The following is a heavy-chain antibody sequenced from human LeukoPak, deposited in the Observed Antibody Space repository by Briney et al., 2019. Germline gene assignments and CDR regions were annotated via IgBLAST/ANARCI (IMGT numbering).Heavy chain of an antibody. CDR1: GFTFSSYW. CDR3: AKDRTPYCRGGSCYSFDY. CDR2: LTGTGRTT. V-gene: IGHV3-23*01. J-gene: IGHJ4*02. D-gene: IGHD2-15*01. Sequence: GGSLRLSCAASGFTFSSYWMHWVRQAPGKGLEWVSALTGTGRTTYYADSVRGRFTISRDDSKNTLYLQMNSLGVEDTAIYFCAKDRTPYCRGGSCYSFDYWGQGTLVTVSS.